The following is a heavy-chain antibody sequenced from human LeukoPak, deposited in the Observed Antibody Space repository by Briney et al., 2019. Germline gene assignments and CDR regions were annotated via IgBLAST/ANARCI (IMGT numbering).Heavy chain of an antibody. CDR3: ARLVYCSGGSCYSPGAFDI. CDR2: IIPIFGIA. Sequence: SVKVSCKASGCTFSSYDISWVRQAPGQGLEWMGRIIPIFGIANYAQKFQGRVTITADKSTSTAYMELSSLRSEDTAVYYCARLVYCSGGSCYSPGAFDIWGQGTMVTVSS. CDR1: GCTFSSYD. J-gene: IGHJ3*02. V-gene: IGHV1-69*04. D-gene: IGHD2-15*01.